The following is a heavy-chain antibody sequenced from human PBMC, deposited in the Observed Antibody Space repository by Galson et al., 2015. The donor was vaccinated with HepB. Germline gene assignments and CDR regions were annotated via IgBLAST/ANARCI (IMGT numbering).Heavy chain of an antibody. CDR2: ISYDGSNK. CDR3: AKEVDYGGNLPSEY. Sequence: SLRLSCAASGFTFSSYSVHWVRQAPGKGLEWVAVISYDGSNKYYADSVKGRFTISRDNSKNTLYLQMNSLRAKDTAVYYCAKEVDYGGNLPSEYWGQGILVTVSS. CDR1: GFTFSSYS. V-gene: IGHV3-30*18. J-gene: IGHJ4*02. D-gene: IGHD4-23*01.